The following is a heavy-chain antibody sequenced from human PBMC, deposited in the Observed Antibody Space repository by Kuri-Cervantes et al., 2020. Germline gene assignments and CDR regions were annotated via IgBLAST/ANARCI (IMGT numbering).Heavy chain of an antibody. CDR1: GFTFSSYE. J-gene: IGHJ3*02. D-gene: IGHD6-19*01. Sequence: GGSLRLSCAASGFTFSSYEMNWVRQAPGKGLEWVSYISSSGSTIYYADSVKGRFTISRDNAKNSLYLQMNSLRAEDTAVYYCAREQVAGNPNDAFDIWGQGTMVTVSS. V-gene: IGHV3-48*03. CDR3: AREQVAGNPNDAFDI. CDR2: ISSSGSTI.